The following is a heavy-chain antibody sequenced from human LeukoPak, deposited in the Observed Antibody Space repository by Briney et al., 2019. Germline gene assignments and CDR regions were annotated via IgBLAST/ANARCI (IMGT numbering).Heavy chain of an antibody. Sequence: PGGSLRLSCAASGFTFSRYAMSWVRQAPGKGLEWVSAISDSGGSPYYADSVKGRFTISRDNSKNTLYLQMNSLRAEDTAKYYCVKGKKWELPLNYWGQGTLVTVSS. V-gene: IGHV3-23*01. CDR2: ISDSGGSP. CDR3: VKGKKWELPLNY. CDR1: GFTFSRYA. D-gene: IGHD1-26*01. J-gene: IGHJ4*02.